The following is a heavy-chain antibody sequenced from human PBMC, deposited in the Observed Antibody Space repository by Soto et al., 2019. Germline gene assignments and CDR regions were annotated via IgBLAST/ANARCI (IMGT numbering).Heavy chain of an antibody. CDR1: GFTFRSHG. J-gene: IGHJ4*02. CDR3: ARGEGEGYGDLGF. CDR2: IWYDGSNK. Sequence: QVQLVESGGGVVQPGRSLGLSCAASGFTFRSHGMHWVRQAPGKGLEWVAVIWYDGSNKYYADSVKGRFTISRDNSKNTLWLQMNSLRAEDTAVYYCARGEGEGYGDLGFWGQGTLVTVSS. D-gene: IGHD4-17*01. V-gene: IGHV3-33*01.